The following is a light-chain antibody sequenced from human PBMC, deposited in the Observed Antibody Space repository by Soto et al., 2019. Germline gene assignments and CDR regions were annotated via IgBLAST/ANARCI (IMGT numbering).Light chain of an antibody. CDR3: CSFAVGAALV. Sequence: QSALTQPASVSASPGQSITISCTGTSSNVGTYDLVSWYQHHPDKAPKLIIYEGTKRPSGLSSRFSGSKSGNTASLTISGLQAEYDADYYCCSFAVGAALVFGGGTKLTVL. J-gene: IGLJ2*01. CDR1: SSNVGTYDL. CDR2: EGT. V-gene: IGLV2-23*01.